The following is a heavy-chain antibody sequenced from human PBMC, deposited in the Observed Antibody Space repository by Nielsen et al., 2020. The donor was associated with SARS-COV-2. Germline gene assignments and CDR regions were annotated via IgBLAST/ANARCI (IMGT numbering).Heavy chain of an antibody. Sequence: SETLSLTCTVSGGSISSSSYYWGWIRQPPGKGLEWIGSIYYSGSTYYNPSLKSRVTISVDTSKNQFSLKLSSVTAADTAVYYCAGRSSDFDYWGQGTLVTVSS. D-gene: IGHD6-6*01. CDR1: GGSISSSSYY. CDR3: AGRSSDFDY. V-gene: IGHV4-39*01. J-gene: IGHJ4*02. CDR2: IYYSGST.